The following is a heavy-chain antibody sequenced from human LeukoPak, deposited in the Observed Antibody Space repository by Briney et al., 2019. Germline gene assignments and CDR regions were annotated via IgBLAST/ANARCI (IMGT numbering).Heavy chain of an antibody. Sequence: PSETLSLTCTVSGGXVSSGSHYWSWIRQPPGKGLEWIGYIYYSGSTNYTPSLKSRVTISVDTSENQFSLKLSSVTAADTAVYYCARDRYYYDSGSYFYFDLWGRGTLVTVSS. CDR2: IYYSGST. J-gene: IGHJ2*01. D-gene: IGHD3-22*01. V-gene: IGHV4-61*01. CDR1: GGXVSSGSHY. CDR3: ARDRYYYDSGSYFYFDL.